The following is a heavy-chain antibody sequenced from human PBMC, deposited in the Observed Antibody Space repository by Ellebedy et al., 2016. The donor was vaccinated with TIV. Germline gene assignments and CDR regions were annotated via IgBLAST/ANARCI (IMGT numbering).Heavy chain of an antibody. D-gene: IGHD4-17*01. CDR3: AKGGDDYGDLTIDY. CDR1: GFTFSSYA. Sequence: GESLKISCAASGFTFSSYAMSWVRQAPGKGLEWVSAISGSGGSTYYADSVKGRFTISRDNSKNTLYLQMNSLRAEDTAVYYCAKGGDDYGDLTIDYWGQGTLVTVSS. J-gene: IGHJ4*02. CDR2: ISGSGGST. V-gene: IGHV3-23*01.